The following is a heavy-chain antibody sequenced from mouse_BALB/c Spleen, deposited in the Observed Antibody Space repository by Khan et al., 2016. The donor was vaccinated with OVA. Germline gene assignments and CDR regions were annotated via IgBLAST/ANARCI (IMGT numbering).Heavy chain of an antibody. J-gene: IGHJ4*01. CDR2: IYTYTGEP. D-gene: IGHD3-3*01. CDR1: GYTFTNYG. CDR3: ARGGRRAMDY. V-gene: IGHV9-3-1*01. Sequence: QIQLVPSGPDLKKPGETVKISCKASGYTFTNYGINWVKQAPGKGLKWMGWIYTYTGEPTYADDFKGRFAFSLETSASTAYLQINTLKNEDTATYFWARGGRRAMDYWGKGTSVTVSS.